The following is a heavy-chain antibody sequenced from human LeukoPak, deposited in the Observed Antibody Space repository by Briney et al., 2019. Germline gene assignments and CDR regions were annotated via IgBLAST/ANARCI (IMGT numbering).Heavy chain of an antibody. D-gene: IGHD1-26*01. CDR2: IYYSGST. V-gene: IGHV4-61*01. J-gene: IGHJ3*02. CDR1: GYSISTGYY. Sequence: SETLSLTCTVSGYSISTGYYWDWIRQPPGKGLEWIGYIYYSGSTSYNPSLKSRVTISVDTSKKQFSLKLSSVTAADTAFYYCARYIVSYPHDAFDIWGQGTMVTVSS. CDR3: ARYIVSYPHDAFDI.